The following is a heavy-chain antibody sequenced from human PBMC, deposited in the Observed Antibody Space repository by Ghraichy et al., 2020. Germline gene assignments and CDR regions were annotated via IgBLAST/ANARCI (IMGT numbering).Heavy chain of an antibody. CDR3: ARHGTKDYYGSGFDP. V-gene: IGHV4-39*01. D-gene: IGHD3-10*01. CDR2: IYYSGST. J-gene: IGHJ5*02. CDR1: GGSISSSSYY. Sequence: SETLSLTCTVSGGSISSSSYYWGWIRQPPGKGLEWIGSIYYSGSTYYNPSLKSRVTISVDTSKNQFSPKLSSVTAADTAVYYCARHGTKDYYGSGFDPWGQGTLVTVSS.